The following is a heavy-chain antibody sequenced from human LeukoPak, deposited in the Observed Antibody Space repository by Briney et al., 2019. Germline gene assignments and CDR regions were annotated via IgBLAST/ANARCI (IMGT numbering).Heavy chain of an antibody. CDR1: GYTFTSYG. D-gene: IGHD3-10*01. CDR3: ATYGSGSGMDV. V-gene: IGHV1-46*01. CDR2: INPSGGST. Sequence: ASVKVSCKASGYTFTSYGISWVRQAPGQGLEWMGIINPSGGSTSYAQKFQGRVTMTRDTSTSTVYMELSSLRSEDTAVYYCATYGSGSGMDVWGQGTTVTVSS. J-gene: IGHJ6*02.